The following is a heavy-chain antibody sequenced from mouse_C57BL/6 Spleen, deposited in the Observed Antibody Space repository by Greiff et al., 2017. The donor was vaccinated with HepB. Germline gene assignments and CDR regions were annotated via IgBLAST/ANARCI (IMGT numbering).Heavy chain of an antibody. CDR3: AKGPYYGSSLYYFDY. CDR2: ISDGGSYT. D-gene: IGHD1-1*01. CDR1: GFTFSSYA. Sequence: EVQGVESGGGLVKPGGSLKLSCAASGFTFSSYAMSWVRQTPEKRLEWVATISDGGSYTYYPDNVKGRFTISRDNAKNNLYLQMSHLKSEDTAMYYCAKGPYYGSSLYYFDYWGQGTTLTVSS. J-gene: IGHJ2*01. V-gene: IGHV5-4*01.